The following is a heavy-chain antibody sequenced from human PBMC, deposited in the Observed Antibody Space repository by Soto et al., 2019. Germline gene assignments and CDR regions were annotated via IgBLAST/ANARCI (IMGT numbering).Heavy chain of an antibody. CDR2: ITPYNGNT. CDR3: ARAGDYGSFYFFDY. J-gene: IGHJ4*02. D-gene: IGHD3-10*01. Sequence: ASVKVYCKAAGYTFTNYGVTWVRQAPGQGLEWMGWITPYNGNTHYAQKVQGRVTMTTDTSTSTAYMELWSLRSDDTAVYYCARAGDYGSFYFFDYWGQGTLVTVSS. V-gene: IGHV1-18*01. CDR1: GYTFTNYG.